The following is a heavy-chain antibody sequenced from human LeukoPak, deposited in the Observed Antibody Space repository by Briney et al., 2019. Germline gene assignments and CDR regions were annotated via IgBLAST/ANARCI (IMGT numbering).Heavy chain of an antibody. CDR3: ARAKVPAAINYYYMDV. V-gene: IGHV3-21*01. Sequence: GGSLRLSCAASGFTLSSYSMNWVRQAPGKGLEWVSCISTGSSYIYYADSVKGRFTISRDNAKNSLYLQMNSLRAEDTAVYYCARAKVPAAINYYYMDVWGKGTTVTVSS. CDR2: ISTGSSYI. D-gene: IGHD2-2*02. J-gene: IGHJ6*03. CDR1: GFTLSSYS.